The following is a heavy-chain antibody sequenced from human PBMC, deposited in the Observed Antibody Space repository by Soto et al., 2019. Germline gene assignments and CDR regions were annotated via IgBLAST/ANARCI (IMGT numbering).Heavy chain of an antibody. Sequence: SETLSLTCTVSGGSISSYYWSWIRQPPGKGLEWIGYIYYSGSTNYNPSLTSRVTISVDTSKNQFSLKLSSVTAADTAVYYCASSHSGSYGDFDYWGQGTLVTVSS. J-gene: IGHJ4*02. D-gene: IGHD1-26*01. CDR3: ASSHSGSYGDFDY. CDR1: GGSISSYY. CDR2: IYYSGST. V-gene: IGHV4-59*01.